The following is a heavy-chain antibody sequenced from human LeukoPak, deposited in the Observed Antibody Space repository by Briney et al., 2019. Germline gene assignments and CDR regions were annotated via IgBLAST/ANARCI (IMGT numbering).Heavy chain of an antibody. Sequence: SETLSLTCTVSGGSISSYYWSWIRQPPGKGLEWIGYIYYSGSTNYNPSLKSRVTISVDTSKNQFSLKLSSVTAADTAVYYCARDLGDYDFWSGYRNWFDPWGQGTLVTVSS. V-gene: IGHV4-59*01. J-gene: IGHJ5*02. CDR1: GGSISSYY. CDR3: ARDLGDYDFWSGYRNWFDP. CDR2: IYYSGST. D-gene: IGHD3-3*01.